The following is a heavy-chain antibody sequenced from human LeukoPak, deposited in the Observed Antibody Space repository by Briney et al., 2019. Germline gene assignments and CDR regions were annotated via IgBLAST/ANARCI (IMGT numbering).Heavy chain of an antibody. CDR3: ARGHVPGSDRHWDY. V-gene: IGHV3-74*01. D-gene: IGHD3-10*01. CDR2: IISDGSTT. Sequence: GGSLRLSCPASGFIFNTYSMNWVRQAPGKGLVWVSRIISDGSTTNYADSVKGRFSIFRDNAKNTLYLQMNSLRAEDTAIYYCARGHVPGSDRHWDYWGQGALVTVSS. CDR1: GFIFNTYS. J-gene: IGHJ4*02.